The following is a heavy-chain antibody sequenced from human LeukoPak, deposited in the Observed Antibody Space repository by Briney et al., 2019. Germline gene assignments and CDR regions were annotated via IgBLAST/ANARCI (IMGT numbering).Heavy chain of an antibody. CDR3: AKDSLYGSGSYINF. Sequence: VISDDGRNKYYADSVKGRFTISRDNSKNTLYLQMNSLRAEDTAVYYCAKDSLYGSGSYINFWGQGILVTVSS. D-gene: IGHD3-10*01. V-gene: IGHV3-30*18. J-gene: IGHJ4*02. CDR2: ISDDGRNK.